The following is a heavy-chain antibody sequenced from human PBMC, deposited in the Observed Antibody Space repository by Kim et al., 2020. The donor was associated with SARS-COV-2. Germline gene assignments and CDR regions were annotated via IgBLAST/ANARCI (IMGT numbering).Heavy chain of an antibody. Sequence: ASVKVSCKASGYTFTSYGISWVRQAPGQGLEWMGWISAYNANTNYAQKLQGRVTMTTDTSTSTAYMELRSLRSDDTAVYYCARMRDSSSWYYYYGMDVWGQGTTVTVSS. J-gene: IGHJ6*02. CDR3: ARMRDSSSWYYYYGMDV. V-gene: IGHV1-18*01. CDR2: ISAYNANT. CDR1: GYTFTSYG. D-gene: IGHD6-13*01.